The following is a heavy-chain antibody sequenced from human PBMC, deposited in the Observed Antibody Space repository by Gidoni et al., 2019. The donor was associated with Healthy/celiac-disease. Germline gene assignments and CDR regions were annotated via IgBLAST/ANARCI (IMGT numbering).Heavy chain of an antibody. CDR2: IYYSGST. D-gene: IGHD3-22*01. CDR3: ARSPHVITLDY. CDR1: GGSISSYY. J-gene: IGHJ4*02. Sequence: QVQLQESGPGLVKPSETLSLTCTVAGGSISSYYWSWLRQPPGKGLEWIGYIYYSGSTNYNPSLKSRVTISVDTSKNQFSLKLSSVTAADTAVYYCARSPHVITLDYWGQGTLVTVSS. V-gene: IGHV4-59*01.